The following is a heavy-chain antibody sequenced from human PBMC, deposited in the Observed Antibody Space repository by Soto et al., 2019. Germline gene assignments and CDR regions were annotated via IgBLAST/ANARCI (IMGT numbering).Heavy chain of an antibody. V-gene: IGHV3-53*01. CDR2: IYSGGYT. D-gene: IGHD3-10*01. CDR3: ATQPGGGGY. Sequence: EVQLVESGGGLIQPGGSLRLSCAVSGFTVSNNYMSWVRQAPGKGLEGVSVIYSGGYTAYGDSVKGRFTISRDNSKNTLSPKRNSRGPADAGVFYGATQPGGGGYWGQGTLVTVSS. CDR1: GFTVSNNY. J-gene: IGHJ4*02.